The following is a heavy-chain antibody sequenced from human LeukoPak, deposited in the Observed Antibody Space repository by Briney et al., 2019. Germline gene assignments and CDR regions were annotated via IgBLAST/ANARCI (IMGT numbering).Heavy chain of an antibody. D-gene: IGHD4-23*01. CDR1: GYTFTSYD. CDR2: MNPSRGNT. Sequence: GASVKVSCKASGYTFTSYDINWVRQATGQGLEWMGWMNPSRGNTGYAQKFQGRLSLTRNTSISTAYMELSSPRSEDTAVYYCARDYGGNSGWFDPWGQGTLVTVSS. J-gene: IGHJ5*02. V-gene: IGHV1-8*01. CDR3: ARDYGGNSGWFDP.